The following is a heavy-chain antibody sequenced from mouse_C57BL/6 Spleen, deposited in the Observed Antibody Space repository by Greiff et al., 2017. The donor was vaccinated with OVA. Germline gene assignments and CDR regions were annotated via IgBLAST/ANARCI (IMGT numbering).Heavy chain of an antibody. Sequence: VQLQQSGPELVKPGASVKISCKASGYSFTSYYIHWVKQRPGQGLEWIGWIYPGSGNTKYNEKFKGKATLTADTSSSTAYMQLSSLTSEDSAVYYCARGGYGSSYDYFDYWGQGTTLTVSS. V-gene: IGHV1-66*01. D-gene: IGHD1-1*01. J-gene: IGHJ2*01. CDR2: IYPGSGNT. CDR3: ARGGYGSSYDYFDY. CDR1: GYSFTSYY.